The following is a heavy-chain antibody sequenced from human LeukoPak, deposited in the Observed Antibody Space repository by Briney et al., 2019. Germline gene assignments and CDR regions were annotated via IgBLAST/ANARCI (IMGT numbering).Heavy chain of an antibody. Sequence: GSLRLSCVASGFTFSSYSMSWVRQAPGKGLEWVSGISGSGGTTYYADSVKGRFTISRDDSKSTMYLQMNNLRVEDTAVYYCAKSRMATGTFYFDYWGQGTLVTVSS. CDR2: ISGSGGTT. CDR1: GFTFSSYS. D-gene: IGHD6-13*01. CDR3: AKSRMATGTFYFDY. V-gene: IGHV3-23*01. J-gene: IGHJ4*02.